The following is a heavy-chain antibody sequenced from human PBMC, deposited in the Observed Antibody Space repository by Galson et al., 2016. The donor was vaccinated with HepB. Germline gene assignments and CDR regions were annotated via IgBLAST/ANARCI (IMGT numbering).Heavy chain of an antibody. Sequence: SVKVSCKASGYTFTTYYIHWVRQAPGQGLEWMGIIFTTSAKTSYAVELQDRVTMTRDMSTATVYMELSNLRSEDTAVYYCARANYTNSAWYWDGAFDIWGQGTMVTVSS. J-gene: IGHJ3*02. CDR1: GYTFTTYY. V-gene: IGHV1-46*04. CDR2: IFTTSAKT. D-gene: IGHD2-2*02. CDR3: ARANYTNSAWYWDGAFDI.